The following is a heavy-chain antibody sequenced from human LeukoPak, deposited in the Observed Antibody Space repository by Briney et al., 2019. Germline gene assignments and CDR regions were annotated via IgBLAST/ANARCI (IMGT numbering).Heavy chain of an antibody. J-gene: IGHJ4*02. Sequence: GASVKVSCKASGGTFSSYAISWVRQAPGQGLEWMGGIIPIFGTANYAQKFQGRVTITTDESTSTAYMELSSLRSEDTAVYYCARAGRMLYSGYSSGWYHYWGQGTLVTVSS. CDR1: GGTFSSYA. V-gene: IGHV1-69*05. CDR2: IIPIFGTA. D-gene: IGHD6-19*01. CDR3: ARAGRMLYSGYSSGWYHY.